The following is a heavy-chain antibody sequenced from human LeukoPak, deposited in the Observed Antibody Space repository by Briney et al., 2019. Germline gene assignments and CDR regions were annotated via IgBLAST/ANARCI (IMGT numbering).Heavy chain of an antibody. Sequence: PSETLSLTCAVYGGSFSGYYWSWIRQPPGKGLEWIGEINRSGSTNYNPSLKSRVTISVDTSKNQFSLKLSSVTAADTAVYYCARGLQPDRYCSGGSCYYYGMDVWGQGTTVTVSS. CDR3: ARGLQPDRYCSGGSCYYYGMDV. CDR1: GGSFSGYY. J-gene: IGHJ6*02. V-gene: IGHV4-34*01. D-gene: IGHD2-15*01. CDR2: INRSGST.